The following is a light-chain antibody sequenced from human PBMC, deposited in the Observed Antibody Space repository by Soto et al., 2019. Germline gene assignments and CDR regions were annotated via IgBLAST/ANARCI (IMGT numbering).Light chain of an antibody. V-gene: IGKV1-39*01. CDR1: QTIGQY. CDR3: QESYSTPPA. Sequence: DIRMTQSPSSLSASVGDTVTMTCRAGQTIGQYVSWYRQKPGKAPDLLIYSASTLQSGVPSRFRGSGSETVVTLTISGLQPEDFGTYYCQESYSTPPAFGGGPKVDIK. CDR2: SAS. J-gene: IGKJ4*01.